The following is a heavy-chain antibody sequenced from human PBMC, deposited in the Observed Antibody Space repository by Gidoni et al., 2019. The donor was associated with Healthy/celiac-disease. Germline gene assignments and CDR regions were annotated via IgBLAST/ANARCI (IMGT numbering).Heavy chain of an antibody. CDR2: IYYSGST. CDR3: ARHSPLPSVVGATFYFDY. J-gene: IGHJ4*02. V-gene: IGHV4-39*01. CDR1: GGSISSSSYY. Sequence: QLQLQESGPGLVKPSETLSLTCTVSGGSISSSSYYWGWIRQPPGKGLEWIGSIYYSGSTDYNPSLKSRVTISVDTSKNQFSLKLSSVTAADTAVYYCARHSPLPSVVGATFYFDYWGQGTLVTVSS. D-gene: IGHD1-26*01.